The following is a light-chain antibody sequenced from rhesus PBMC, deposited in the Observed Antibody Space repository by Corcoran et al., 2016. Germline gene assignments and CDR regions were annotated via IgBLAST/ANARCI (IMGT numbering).Light chain of an antibody. J-gene: IGKJ4*01. V-gene: IGKV1-32*02. CDR1: QGISNY. CDR3: QQDNSHPLT. Sequence: DIQMSQSPSSLSASVGDRVTITCRASQGISNYLNWYQTKLGKPPKPLFLFAKCLASGVPSRFSGSGSWTDFPPTIRNLQPENFATYNCQQDNSHPLTFGGWTRVELK. CDR2: FAK.